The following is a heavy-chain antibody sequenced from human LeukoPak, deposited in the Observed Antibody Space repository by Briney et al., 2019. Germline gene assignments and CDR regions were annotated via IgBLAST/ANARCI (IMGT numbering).Heavy chain of an antibody. V-gene: IGHV4-39*07. J-gene: IGHJ4*02. D-gene: IGHD6-13*01. CDR1: GGSIRSSSYY. Sequence: SETLSLTCTVSGGSIRSSSYYWGWIRQPLGKGLEWIGSIYYSGNTYYKPSLKSRVTISVDTSKNQFSLKLSSVTAADTAVYYCARVIAAAEPFEYYFDSWGQGTLVTVSS. CDR2: IYYSGNT. CDR3: ARVIAAAEPFEYYFDS.